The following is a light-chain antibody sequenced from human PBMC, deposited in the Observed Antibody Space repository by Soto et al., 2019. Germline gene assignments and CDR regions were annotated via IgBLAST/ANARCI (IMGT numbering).Light chain of an antibody. CDR1: QSISSY. V-gene: IGKV1-39*01. CDR3: QQYGSTPLT. J-gene: IGKJ4*01. CDR2: AAS. Sequence: DSQLTHAPPSLCESVRYRVTMTWRASQSISSYLTWYQQTPGKAPKLVSYAASSLESGIPARFSGSGSGTDFTLTISSLQPEDFATYYCQQYGSTPLTFGGGTKVEIK.